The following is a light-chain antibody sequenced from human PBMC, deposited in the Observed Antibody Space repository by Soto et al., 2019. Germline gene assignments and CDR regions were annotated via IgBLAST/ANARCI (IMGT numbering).Light chain of an antibody. J-gene: IGKJ1*01. CDR3: QHYNSYSEA. CDR1: HTISSW. V-gene: IGKV1-5*03. CDR2: KAS. Sequence: IHMTHSPSTLSASLGDIVTITFRASHTISSWLAWYQQKPWKAPKLLIYKASTLKSGVPSRFSGSGSGTEFTLTISSLQPDDFATYYCQHYNSYSEAFGQGTKVDIK.